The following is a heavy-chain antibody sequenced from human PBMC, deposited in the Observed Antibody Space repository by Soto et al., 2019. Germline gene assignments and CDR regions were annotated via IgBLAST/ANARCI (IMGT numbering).Heavy chain of an antibody. CDR3: ARESEDLTSNFDY. J-gene: IGHJ4*02. CDR1: GFTFTRYS. CDR2: ISSTTNYI. Sequence: GGSLRLSCAASGFTFTRYSMNWVRQAPGEGLEWVSSISSTTNYIYYADSMKGRFTVSRDNAKNSVYLEMNSLSAEDTAVYYCARESEDLTSNFDYWGQGTLVTVSS. V-gene: IGHV3-21*01.